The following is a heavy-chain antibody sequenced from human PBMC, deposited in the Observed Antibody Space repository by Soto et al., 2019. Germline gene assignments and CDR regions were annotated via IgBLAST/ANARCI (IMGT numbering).Heavy chain of an antibody. D-gene: IGHD5-12*01. Sequence: SVKVSCKASGGTFSSYAISWVRQAPGQGLEWMGGIIPIFGTANYAQKFQGRVTITADESTSTAYMELSSLRSEDTAVYYCARDRDGYPLFRLDYWGQGTLVTVSS. J-gene: IGHJ4*02. CDR3: ARDRDGYPLFRLDY. CDR2: IIPIFGTA. V-gene: IGHV1-69*13. CDR1: GGTFSSYA.